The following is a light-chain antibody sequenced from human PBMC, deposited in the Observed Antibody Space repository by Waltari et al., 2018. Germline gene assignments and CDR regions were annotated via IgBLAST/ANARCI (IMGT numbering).Light chain of an antibody. Sequence: IVLTQSPVTLSLSPGERATLSCRASQSIGSDLAWDRQKPGQPPRLLIFGASERATGIPARISGSGSGTDFTLTISSLDPEDFAVYYCHQRSDWPLTFGGGTRVEIK. J-gene: IGKJ4*01. CDR2: GAS. CDR1: QSIGSD. CDR3: HQRSDWPLT. V-gene: IGKV3-11*01.